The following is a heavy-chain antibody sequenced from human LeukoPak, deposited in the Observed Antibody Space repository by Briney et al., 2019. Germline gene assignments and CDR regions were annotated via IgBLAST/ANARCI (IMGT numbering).Heavy chain of an antibody. CDR1: GGSISSSNW. CDR3: ASKVNDFWSGYYIFLDY. J-gene: IGHJ4*02. D-gene: IGHD3-3*01. V-gene: IGHV4-4*02. CDR2: IYHSGST. Sequence: SETLSLTCAVSGGSISSSNWWSWVRQPPGKGLEWIGEIYHSGSTNYNPSLKSRVTISVDKSKNQFSLKLSSVTAADTAVYYCASKVNDFWSGYYIFLDYWGQGTLVTVSS.